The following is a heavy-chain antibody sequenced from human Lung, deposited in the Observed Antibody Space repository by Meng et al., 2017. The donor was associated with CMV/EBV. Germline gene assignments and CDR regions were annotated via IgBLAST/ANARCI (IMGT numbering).Heavy chain of an antibody. D-gene: IGHD3-3*01. J-gene: IGHJ6*02. CDR1: GFTFSSYG. CDR2: ISGSGSTI. Sequence: GGSLRLXXVASGFTFSSYGVSWVRQAPGKGLEWVSYISGSGSTIYYADSVKGRFTISRDNPKNSLHLQMNSLRAEDTAVYYCARDPLYDLGNFYYYGMDVWGQGTTVTVSS. V-gene: IGHV3-48*03. CDR3: ARDPLYDLGNFYYYGMDV.